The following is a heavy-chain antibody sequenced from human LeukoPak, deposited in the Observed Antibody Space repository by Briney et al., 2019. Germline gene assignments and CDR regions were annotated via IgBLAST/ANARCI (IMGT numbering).Heavy chain of an antibody. Sequence: SETLSLTCTVYGGSISSDYWSWIRQPPGRGLEWIGYIYYSGSTSYNPSLKSRVTISVDTSKNQFALKLSSVNAADTAVYYCARDKGQYGSGTRGFTWFDPWGQGTLVTVSS. CDR2: IYYSGST. D-gene: IGHD3-10*01. CDR3: ARDKGQYGSGTRGFTWFDP. J-gene: IGHJ5*02. V-gene: IGHV4-59*01. CDR1: GGSISSDY.